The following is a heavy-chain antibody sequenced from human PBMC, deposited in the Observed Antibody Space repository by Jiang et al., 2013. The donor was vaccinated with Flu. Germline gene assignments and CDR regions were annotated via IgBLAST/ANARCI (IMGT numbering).Heavy chain of an antibody. V-gene: IGHV3-73*01. J-gene: IGHJ1*01. D-gene: IGHD6-25*01. CDR3: ASSYSGWTEYFHH. CDR1: GFTFSASA. CDR2: IRSKADNYAP. Sequence: VQLVESGGDLVQPGGSLTLSCAASGFTFSASAMHWVRQASGKGLEWVARIRSKADNYAPEYATSVQGRFTISRDDSKNMAYLQMNSLKADDTAVYYCASSYSGWTEYFHHWGLGTRVTVSS.